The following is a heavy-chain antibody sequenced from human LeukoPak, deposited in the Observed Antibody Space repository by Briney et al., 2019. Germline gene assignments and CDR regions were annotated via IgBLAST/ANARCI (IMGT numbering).Heavy chain of an antibody. D-gene: IGHD3-22*01. V-gene: IGHV1-46*01. CDR3: ARGDDSSGYYYEGGDY. J-gene: IGHJ4*02. Sequence: ASVKVSCKASGYTFTSYYIHWVRQAPGQGLEWMGIINPSGGSTSYAQKFQGRVTMTRDTSTSTVYMELGSLRSEDTAVYYCARGDDSSGYYYEGGDYWGQGTLVTVSS. CDR2: INPSGGST. CDR1: GYTFTSYY.